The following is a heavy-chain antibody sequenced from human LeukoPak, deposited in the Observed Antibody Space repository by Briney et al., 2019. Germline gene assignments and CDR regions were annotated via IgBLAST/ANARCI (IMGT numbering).Heavy chain of an antibody. CDR1: GFTFSTYA. Sequence: GGSLRLSCAASGFTFSTYAMSWVRQAPGKGLEWVSAISGSRGSTYYTDSVKGRFTISRDNSKNTLYLQMNSLRAEDTAVYYCARQYYSYGNAFDIWGQGTMVTVSS. J-gene: IGHJ3*02. CDR2: ISGSRGST. CDR3: ARQYYSYGNAFDI. D-gene: IGHD5-18*01. V-gene: IGHV3-23*01.